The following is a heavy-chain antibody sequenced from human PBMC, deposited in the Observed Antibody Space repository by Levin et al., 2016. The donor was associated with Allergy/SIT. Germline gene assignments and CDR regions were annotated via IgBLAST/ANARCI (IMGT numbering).Heavy chain of an antibody. Sequence: GESLKISCAASEFTFSRYWMHWVRQAPGKGLVWVSRIYKDGSNIAYADSVKGRFTISRDNAKNTLYLQMDSLRAEDTAVYYCATFGFSGSGSYQTADDHWGQGTLVTVSS. V-gene: IGHV3-74*01. CDR3: ATFGFSGSGSYQTADDH. J-gene: IGHJ4*02. CDR1: EFTFSRYW. D-gene: IGHD3-10*01. CDR2: IYKDGSNI.